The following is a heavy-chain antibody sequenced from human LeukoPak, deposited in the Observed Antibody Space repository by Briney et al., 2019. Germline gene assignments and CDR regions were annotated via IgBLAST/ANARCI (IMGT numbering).Heavy chain of an antibody. CDR1: GGSISSSSYY. CDR2: IYYSGST. V-gene: IGHV4-39*01. J-gene: IGHJ4*02. Sequence: SETLSLTCTVSGGSISSSSYYWGWIRQPPGKGLEWIGSIYYSGSTYYNPSLKSRVTISVDTSKNQFSLKLSSVTAADTAMYYCARLFRHVATINYWGQGTLVTVSS. D-gene: IGHD5-24*01. CDR3: ARLFRHVATINY.